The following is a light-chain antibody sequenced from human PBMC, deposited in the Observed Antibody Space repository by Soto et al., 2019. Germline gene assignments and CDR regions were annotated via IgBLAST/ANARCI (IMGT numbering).Light chain of an antibody. CDR3: QQANSFPHT. CDR2: AAF. V-gene: IGKV1-12*01. J-gene: IGKJ5*01. CDR1: EDINSR. Sequence: DIQITQSPSSVSASVGDRVTISCRASEDINSRLAWYQQKPGNAPKLLIYAAFILQSGVPSRFSGYGSGTDFTLTISSLQPEDFATYYCQQANSFPHTFGQGTRLEIK.